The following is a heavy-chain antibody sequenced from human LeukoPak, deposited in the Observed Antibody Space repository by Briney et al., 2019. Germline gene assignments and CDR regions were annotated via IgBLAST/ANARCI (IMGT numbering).Heavy chain of an antibody. Sequence: GGSLRLSCAASGSTFSSSAMTWVRQAPGKGLEWVSVISGSGDSTFYADSVKGRFTISRDSSKNTVYLQMNSLRAGDTAIYYCAKGMSGSCYSGLHCWGQGTLVTVSS. CDR2: ISGSGDST. CDR3: AKGMSGSCYSGLHC. J-gene: IGHJ4*02. D-gene: IGHD2-15*01. V-gene: IGHV3-23*01. CDR1: GSTFSSSA.